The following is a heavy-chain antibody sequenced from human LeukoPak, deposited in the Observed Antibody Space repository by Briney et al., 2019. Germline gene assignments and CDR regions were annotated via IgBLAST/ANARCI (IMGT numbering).Heavy chain of an antibody. V-gene: IGHV1-18*01. CDR1: GYTFTSYA. CDR3: ARETPGLRQMVYATRRFDP. D-gene: IGHD2-8*01. CDR2: ISAYNGNT. J-gene: IGHJ5*02. Sequence: GASVKVSCKASGYTFTSYAMHWVRQAPGQGLEWMGWISAYNGNTNYAQKLQGRVTMTTDTSTSTAYMELRSLRSDDTAVYYCARETPGLRQMVYATRRFDPWGQGTLVTVSS.